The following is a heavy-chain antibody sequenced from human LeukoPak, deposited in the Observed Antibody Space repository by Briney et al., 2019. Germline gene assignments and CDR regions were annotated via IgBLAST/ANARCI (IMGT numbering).Heavy chain of an antibody. CDR1: GVSMSSYY. CDR3: ASTNVDTAMVKAHYFDY. D-gene: IGHD5-18*01. J-gene: IGHJ4*02. CDR2: IYYSGST. V-gene: IGHV4-59*01. Sequence: PSETLSLTCTVSGVSMSSYYWNWIRQPPGKGLEWIGYIYYSGSTNYNPSLKSRVTISVDTSKNQFSLKLSSVTAADTAVYYCASTNVDTAMVKAHYFDYWGQGTLVTVSS.